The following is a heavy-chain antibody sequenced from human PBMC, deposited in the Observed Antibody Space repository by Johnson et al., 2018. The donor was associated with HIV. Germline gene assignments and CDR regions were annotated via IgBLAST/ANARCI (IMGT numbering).Heavy chain of an antibody. CDR1: GFNFSSYG. Sequence: QVQLVESGGGVVQPGGSLRLSCAASGFNFSSYGMHWVRQAPGKGLEWVAVIWYDGSNKYYADSVKGRFTISRDNARASLFLRINSLRADDSGVYYCARDATPWGGDYVGYTFDLWGQGTVVTVSS. CDR3: ARDATPWGGDYVGYTFDL. CDR2: IWYDGSNK. J-gene: IGHJ3*01. D-gene: IGHD4-17*01. V-gene: IGHV3-33*01.